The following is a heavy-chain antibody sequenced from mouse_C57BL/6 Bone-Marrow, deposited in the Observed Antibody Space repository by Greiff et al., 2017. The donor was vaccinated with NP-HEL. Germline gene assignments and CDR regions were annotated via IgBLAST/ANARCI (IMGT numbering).Heavy chain of an antibody. CDR2: IYPRSGNT. V-gene: IGHV1-81*01. D-gene: IGHD2-12*01. Sequence: VQRVESGAELARPGASVKLSCKASGYTFTSYGISWVKQRTGQGLEWIGEIYPRSGNTYYNEKFKGKATLTADKSSSTAYMELRSLTSEDSAVYFCARGYYSNGYYAMDYWGQGTSVTVSS. CDR1: GYTFTSYG. J-gene: IGHJ4*01. CDR3: ARGYYSNGYYAMDY.